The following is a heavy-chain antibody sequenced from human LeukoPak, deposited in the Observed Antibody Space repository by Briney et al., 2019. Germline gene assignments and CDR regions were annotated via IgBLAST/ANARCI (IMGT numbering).Heavy chain of an antibody. D-gene: IGHD2-2*01. J-gene: IGHJ5*02. Sequence: SETLSLTCAVYGGSFSGYYWSWIRQPPGKGLEWIGEINHSGSTNYNPSLKSRVTISVDTSKNQVALKLRSVTAADSAVYYCAKDIVVVPAAIYWFDPWGQGTLVTVSS. CDR1: GGSFSGYY. CDR3: AKDIVVVPAAIYWFDP. CDR2: INHSGST. V-gene: IGHV4-34*01.